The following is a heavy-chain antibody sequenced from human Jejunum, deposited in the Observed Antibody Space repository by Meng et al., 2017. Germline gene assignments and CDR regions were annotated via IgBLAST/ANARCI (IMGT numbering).Heavy chain of an antibody. CDR3: AKAAAYNLDY. CDR2: ISHTGRI. J-gene: IGHJ4*02. V-gene: IGHV4-4*02. CDR1: GGSISNNNW. Sequence: HVPLQESGPGLVKPSANLSLTCAVSGGSISNNNWWSWVRQPPGKGLEWIGEISHTGRINYNPSLKSRVTMSLDKAKNQFSLDLTSVTGADTAVFYCAKAAAYNLDYWGQGTLVTVSS. D-gene: IGHD5-24*01.